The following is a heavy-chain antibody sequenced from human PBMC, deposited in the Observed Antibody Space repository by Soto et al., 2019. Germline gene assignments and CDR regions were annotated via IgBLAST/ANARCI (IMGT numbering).Heavy chain of an antibody. Sequence: SETLSLTSTVSGGSLSSYYWSWIRQPPGKGLEWIGSIFYSGSTNYNTPLKSGVTISVDTSKNQFSLKLSSVTAADTSVYYGARVARWLNFGCWGQRTLVTVSS. CDR1: GGSLSSYY. D-gene: IGHD2-15*01. CDR3: ARVARWLNFGC. J-gene: IGHJ4*02. V-gene: IGHV4-59*01. CDR2: IFYSGST.